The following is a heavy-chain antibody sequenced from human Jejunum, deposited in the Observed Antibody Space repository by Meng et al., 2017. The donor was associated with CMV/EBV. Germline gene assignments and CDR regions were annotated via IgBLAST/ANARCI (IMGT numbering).Heavy chain of an antibody. CDR1: FNSYG. V-gene: IGHV3-23*01. CDR3: AKESGQYQMLSYYGLDV. D-gene: IGHD2-2*01. CDR2: ISRSGGDT. J-gene: IGHJ6*02. Sequence: FNSYGMTWVRQAPGKGLEWVSVISRSGGDTNYADSVKGRFTISRDNSKNTLYLEMSSLRAEDTAIYYCAKESGQYQMLSYYGLDVWGQGTTVTVSS.